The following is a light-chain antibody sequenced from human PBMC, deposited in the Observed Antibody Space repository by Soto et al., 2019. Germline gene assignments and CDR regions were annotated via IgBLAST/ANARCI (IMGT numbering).Light chain of an antibody. V-gene: IGLV2-14*01. Sequence: QSALTQSASVSGSPGQSITISCTGTSSDVGGYNSVSWYQQHPGNAPKLMIHEVSNRPSGVSHRFSGSKSGNTASLTISGLQAEDEADYYCSSYTGSSVVFGGGTQLTVL. CDR1: SSDVGGYNS. CDR3: SSYTGSSVV. CDR2: EVS. J-gene: IGLJ2*01.